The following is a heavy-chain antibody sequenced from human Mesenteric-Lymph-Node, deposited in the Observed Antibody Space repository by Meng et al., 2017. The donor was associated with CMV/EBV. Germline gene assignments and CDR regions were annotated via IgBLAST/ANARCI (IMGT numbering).Heavy chain of an antibody. D-gene: IGHD6-6*01. CDR2: IYYSGST. V-gene: IGHV4-31*02. CDR1: GGSVSSDSYH. Sequence: LRLSCTVSGGSVSSDSYHWSWVRQPPGKGLEWIGFIYYSGSTYYNPSLKSRVTISVDTSKNQFSLRLSSVTAADTAVYYCARAPASSMAARPFDSWGQGTLVTVSS. CDR3: ARAPASSMAARPFDS. J-gene: IGHJ4*02.